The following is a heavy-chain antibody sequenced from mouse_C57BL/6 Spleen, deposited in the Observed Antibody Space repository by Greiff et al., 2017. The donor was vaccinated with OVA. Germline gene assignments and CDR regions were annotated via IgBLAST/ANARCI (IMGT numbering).Heavy chain of an antibody. CDR3: ARHGGDYYGSSSYFDY. J-gene: IGHJ2*01. Sequence: QVHVKQSGAELVKPGASVKLSCKASGYTFTEYTIHWVKQRSGQGLEWIGWFYPGSGSIKYNEKFKDKATLTADKSSSTVYMELSRLTSEDSAVYFCARHGGDYYGSSSYFDYWGQGTTLTVSS. CDR1: GYTFTEYT. V-gene: IGHV1-62-2*01. D-gene: IGHD1-1*01. CDR2: FYPGSGSI.